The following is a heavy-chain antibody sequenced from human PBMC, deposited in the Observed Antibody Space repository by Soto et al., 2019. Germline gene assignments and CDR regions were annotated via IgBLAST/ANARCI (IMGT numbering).Heavy chain of an antibody. CDR1: GFTFSDYY. J-gene: IGHJ4*02. CDR3: ARVGGSGDFDY. V-gene: IGHV3-11*01. CDR2: VSTSGATI. Sequence: QVRLVESGGGLVKPGGSLRLSCAVSGFTFSDYYMSWIRQAPGKGLEWVSYVSTSGATIYYADSMQGRFTISRDNAKNSLYLHMHSLRAEDAAVYYCARVGGSGDFDYWGQGTLVAVAS. D-gene: IGHD2-15*01.